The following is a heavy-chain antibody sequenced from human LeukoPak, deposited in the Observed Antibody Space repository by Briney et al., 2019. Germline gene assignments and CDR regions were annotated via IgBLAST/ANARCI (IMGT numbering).Heavy chain of an antibody. V-gene: IGHV4-59*08. CDR2: IYYSGST. CDR1: GVSMSSYY. CDR3: ARHRVIAAAGTGVFDS. J-gene: IGHJ4*02. Sequence: SETLSLTCTISGVSMSSYYWSWIRQPPGKGLEWIGYIYYSGSTNYNPSLRSRVTISVGTSKSQFSLKLSSVTAADTAIYYCARHRVIAAAGTGVFDSWGQGTLVTVSS. D-gene: IGHD6-13*01.